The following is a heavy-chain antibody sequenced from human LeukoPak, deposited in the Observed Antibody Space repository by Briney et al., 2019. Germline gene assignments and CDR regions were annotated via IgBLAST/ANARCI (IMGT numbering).Heavy chain of an antibody. V-gene: IGHV1-18*01. J-gene: IGHJ4*02. CDR1: GYTFTSYG. D-gene: IGHD3-10*01. CDR2: ISPYNGVT. Sequence: ASVKVSCKASGYTFTSYGLSWVRQAPGQGLEWVGWISPYNGVTNYAQKFQGRVTMTTDTSTSAAYLELRPLRSDDTAVFYCARDLGHRGSRYWGQGTLVTVSS. CDR3: ARDLGHRGSRY.